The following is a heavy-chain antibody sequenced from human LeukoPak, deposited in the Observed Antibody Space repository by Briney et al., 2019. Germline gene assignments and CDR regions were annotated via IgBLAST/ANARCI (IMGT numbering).Heavy chain of an antibody. CDR3: ARQLYDSSGYPFDY. CDR1: GASITTYY. V-gene: IGHV4-59*08. J-gene: IGHJ4*02. D-gene: IGHD3-22*01. Sequence: PETLSLTCTLSGASITTYYWSSGRQPPRKGLEWVGYIYHSGSNKYHTSLKSRVTISVDPPKNQFSPRLSSVTAADTAVYYCARQLYDSSGYPFDYWGQGTLVTVSS. CDR2: IYHSGSN.